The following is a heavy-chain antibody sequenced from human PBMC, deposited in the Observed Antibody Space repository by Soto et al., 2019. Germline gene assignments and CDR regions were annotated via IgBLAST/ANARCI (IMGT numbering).Heavy chain of an antibody. J-gene: IGHJ4*02. D-gene: IGHD2-2*01. CDR3: ARDRGYQLLPHYFDY. Sequence: PSVKVSCKASGYTFTSYGISWVRQAPGQGLEWMGWISAYNGNTNYAQKLQGRVTMTTDTSTSTAYMELRSLRSDDTAVYYCARDRGYQLLPHYFDYWGQGTLVTV. CDR2: ISAYNGNT. CDR1: GYTFTSYG. V-gene: IGHV1-18*01.